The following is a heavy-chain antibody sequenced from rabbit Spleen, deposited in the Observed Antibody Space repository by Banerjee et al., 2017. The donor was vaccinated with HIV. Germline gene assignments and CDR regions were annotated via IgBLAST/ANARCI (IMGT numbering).Heavy chain of an antibody. J-gene: IGHJ4*01. D-gene: IGHD4-1*01. CDR3: ARDLAGAIGWNFYL. Sequence: QEQLVESGGGLVQPGGSLTLTCTASGVSFSDRDVMCWVRQAPGKGLEWIACINAATGKPVYATWAKGRFTISRTSSTTVTLQMTSLTAADTATYFCARDLAGAIGWNFYLWGQGTLVTVS. CDR2: INAATGKP. CDR1: GVSFSDRDV. V-gene: IGHV1S45*01.